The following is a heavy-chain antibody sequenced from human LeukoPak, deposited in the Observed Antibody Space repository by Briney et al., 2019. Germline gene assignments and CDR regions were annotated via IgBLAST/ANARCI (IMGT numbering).Heavy chain of an antibody. V-gene: IGHV1-46*01. CDR3: ARAHSIAVAGTRIMGY. D-gene: IGHD6-19*01. CDR1: GGTFSSYA. Sequence: ASVEVSCEAFGGTFSSYAISWVRQAPGQGLEWMGIINPSGGSTSYAQKFQGRVTMTRDTSTSTVYMELSSLRSEDTAVYYCARAHSIAVAGTRIMGYWGQGTLVTVSS. CDR2: INPSGGST. J-gene: IGHJ4*02.